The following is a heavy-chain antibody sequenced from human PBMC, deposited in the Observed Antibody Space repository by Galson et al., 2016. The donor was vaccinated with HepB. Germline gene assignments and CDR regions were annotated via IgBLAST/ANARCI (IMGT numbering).Heavy chain of an antibody. CDR1: GGSISNGGYY. J-gene: IGHJ5*02. CDR3: ARDWGSGWFGP. CDR2: IYYSGST. D-gene: IGHD7-27*01. V-gene: IGHV4-31*01. Sequence: TLSLTCSVSGGSISNGGYYWSWIRQHPGKGLEWIGNIYYSGSTHYNPSLKSLVTLSVDTFKNQFSLKLNSVTAADTAIYYCARDWGSGWFGPWGQGTLVIVSS.